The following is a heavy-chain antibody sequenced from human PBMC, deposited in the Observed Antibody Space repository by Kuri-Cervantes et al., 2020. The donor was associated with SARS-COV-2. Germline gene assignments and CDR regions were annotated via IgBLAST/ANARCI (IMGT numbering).Heavy chain of an antibody. CDR3: ARITLYCDYFDY. J-gene: IGHJ4*02. D-gene: IGHD3-10*01. CDR2: INWNGGST. V-gene: IGHV3-20*04. CDR1: GFTFDDYG. Sequence: GESLKISCAASGFTFDDYGMSWVRQAPGKGLEWVSGINWNGGSTGYADSVKDRFTISRDNAKNSLYLQMNSLRAEDTALYYCARITLYCDYFDYWGQGTLVTVSS.